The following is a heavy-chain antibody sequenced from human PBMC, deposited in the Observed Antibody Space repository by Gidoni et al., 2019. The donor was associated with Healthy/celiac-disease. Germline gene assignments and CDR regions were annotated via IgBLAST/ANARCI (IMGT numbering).Heavy chain of an antibody. Sequence: QVQLQESGPGLVKPSQTLSLTCTVSGGSISSGGYYWSWIRQHPGKGLEWIGYIYYSGSTYYNPSLKSRVTISVDTSKNQFSLKLSSVTAADTAVYYCAGGEWFNYYYGMDVWGQGTTVTVSS. CDR3: AGGEWFNYYYGMDV. D-gene: IGHD3-3*01. J-gene: IGHJ6*02. CDR1: GGSISSGGYY. V-gene: IGHV4-31*03. CDR2: IYYSGST.